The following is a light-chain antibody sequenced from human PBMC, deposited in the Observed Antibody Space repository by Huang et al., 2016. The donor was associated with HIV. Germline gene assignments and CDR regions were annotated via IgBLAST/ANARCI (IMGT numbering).Light chain of an antibody. V-gene: IGKV3-20*01. J-gene: IGKJ4*01. CDR1: QSVNTNY. CDR3: HQYGSSPGT. Sequence: EIVLTQSPGTLSLSPGERATLSCWASQSVNTNYLAWYQQKPGQAPRLFIYGASNRATGIPDRFSGSGSGTDFTLTISRLEPEDFAVYYCHQYGSSPGTFGGGTKVEIK. CDR2: GAS.